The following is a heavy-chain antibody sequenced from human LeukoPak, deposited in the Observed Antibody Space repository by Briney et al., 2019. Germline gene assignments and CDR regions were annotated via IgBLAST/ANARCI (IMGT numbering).Heavy chain of an antibody. D-gene: IGHD3-10*01. J-gene: IGHJ4*02. CDR1: GGSFSGYY. V-gene: IGHV4-34*01. Sequence: PSETLSLTCAVSGGSFSGYYWSWIRQPPGKGLEWIGEINHSGSTNYNPSHKSRVTISVDTSKNQFSLKLSSVTAADTAVYYCSRGPLWFGELPIDYWGQGTLVTVSS. CDR2: INHSGST. CDR3: SRGPLWFGELPIDY.